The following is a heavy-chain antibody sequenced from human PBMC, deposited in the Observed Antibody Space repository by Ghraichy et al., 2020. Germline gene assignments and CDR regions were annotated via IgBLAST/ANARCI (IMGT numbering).Heavy chain of an antibody. D-gene: IGHD4-17*01. V-gene: IGHV1-24*01. CDR3: ATHPDYGDYRGA. Sequence: ASVKVSCKVSGDTLTELSMHWVRQAPGKGLEWMGGFDPEDAETIYAQKFQGRVTMTEDTSTDTAYMEVSRLRSEDTAVYYCATHPDYGDYRGAWGQGTLVTVSS. J-gene: IGHJ5*02. CDR2: FDPEDAET. CDR1: GDTLTELS.